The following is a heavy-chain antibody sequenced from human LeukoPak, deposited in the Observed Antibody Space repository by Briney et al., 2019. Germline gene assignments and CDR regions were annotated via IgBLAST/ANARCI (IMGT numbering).Heavy chain of an antibody. D-gene: IGHD3-16*02. CDR1: GFTFSSYA. J-gene: IGHJ3*02. V-gene: IGHV3-23*01. CDR2: ISGSGGST. CDR3: AKIPYDYIWGSYRYGDDALDI. Sequence: PGGSLRLSCAASGFTFSSYAMSWVRQAPGKGLEWVSAISGSGGSTYYADSVKGRFTISRDNSKNTLYLQMNSLRAEDTAVYYCAKIPYDYIWGSYRYGDDALDIWGQGTMVTVSS.